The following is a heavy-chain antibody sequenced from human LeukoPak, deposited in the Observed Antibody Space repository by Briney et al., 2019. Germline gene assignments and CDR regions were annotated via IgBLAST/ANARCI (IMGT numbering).Heavy chain of an antibody. CDR1: GGSISSGNW. CDR2: IYHSGNT. J-gene: IGHJ4*02. Sequence: SETLSLTCAVSGGSISSGNWWSWVRQPPGKGLEWIGEIYHSGNTNYNPSLKSRVTISVDWSKNHFSLKLSSVTAADTAVYYCAREGDYDILTDYYFIVSWGQGTLVTVSS. D-gene: IGHD3-9*01. CDR3: AREGDYDILTDYYFIVS. V-gene: IGHV4-4*02.